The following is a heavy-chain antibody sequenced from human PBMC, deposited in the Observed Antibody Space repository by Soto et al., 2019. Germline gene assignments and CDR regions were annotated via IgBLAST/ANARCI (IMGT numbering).Heavy chain of an antibody. J-gene: IGHJ4*02. D-gene: IGHD1-26*01. Sequence: EVQLVESGGGLVQPGGSLRLSCAASGFTFSSYWMSWVRQAPGKGLEWVANIKQDGSEKYYVDSVKGRFTISRDNAKNSLYLQMNSLRAEDTAVYYCARDLFRYSGSPPWYWGQGTLVTVSS. V-gene: IGHV3-7*01. CDR1: GFTFSSYW. CDR3: ARDLFRYSGSPPWY. CDR2: IKQDGSEK.